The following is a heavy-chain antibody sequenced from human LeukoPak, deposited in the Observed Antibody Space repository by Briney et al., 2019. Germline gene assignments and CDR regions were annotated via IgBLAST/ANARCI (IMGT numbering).Heavy chain of an antibody. V-gene: IGHV3-7*01. Sequence: GGSLRLSRAASGFTFSSYWMSWVRQAPGKGLKWVANIKQDGSEKYYVDSVKGRFTISRDNAKNSLYLQMNSLRAEDTAVYYCARDEYYYDSSGPPAYWGQGTLVTVSS. J-gene: IGHJ4*02. CDR1: GFTFSSYW. CDR2: IKQDGSEK. CDR3: ARDEYYYDSSGPPAY. D-gene: IGHD3-22*01.